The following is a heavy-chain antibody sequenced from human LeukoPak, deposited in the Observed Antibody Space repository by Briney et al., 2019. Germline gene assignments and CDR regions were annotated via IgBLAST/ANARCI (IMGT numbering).Heavy chain of an antibody. Sequence: GGSLRLSCAASGFTFSSYWMHWVRQAPGKGLVWVSRINSDGSSTSYADSVKGRFTISRDNAKNTLHLQMNSLRVEDTAMYYCARGDPSWGVVVISEAHYWGQGTLVTVSS. CDR3: ARGDPSWGVVVISEAHY. D-gene: IGHD3-22*01. J-gene: IGHJ4*02. CDR1: GFTFSSYW. CDR2: INSDGSST. V-gene: IGHV3-74*01.